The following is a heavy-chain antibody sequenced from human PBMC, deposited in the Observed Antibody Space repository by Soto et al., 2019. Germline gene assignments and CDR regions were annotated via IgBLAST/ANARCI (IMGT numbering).Heavy chain of an antibody. CDR2: IWYDGSNK. Sequence: GGSLRLSCAASGFTFSSYGMHWVRQAPGKGLEWVAVIWYDGSNKYYADSGKGRFTISRDNSKNTLYLQMNSLRAEDTAVYYCARDPRYCSGGSCYSSYYYYYYMDVWGKGTTVTVSS. CDR1: GFTFSSYG. D-gene: IGHD2-15*01. J-gene: IGHJ6*03. CDR3: ARDPRYCSGGSCYSSYYYYYYMDV. V-gene: IGHV3-33*01.